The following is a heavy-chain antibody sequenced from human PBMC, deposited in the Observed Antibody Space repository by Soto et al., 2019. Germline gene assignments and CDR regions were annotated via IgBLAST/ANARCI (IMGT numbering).Heavy chain of an antibody. J-gene: IGHJ4*02. Sequence: QVQLQESGPGLVKPSQTLSLTCTVSGGSISSGDYYWSWIRQPPGKGLEWIGYIYYSGSTYYNPSLKSRVTISGDTSKYQSSLKLSSVTAADTAVYYCARGDGRMTTVTTYFRHFDYWGQGTLVTVSS. V-gene: IGHV4-30-4*01. CDR1: GGSISSGDYY. CDR2: IYYSGST. D-gene: IGHD4-17*01. CDR3: ARGDGRMTTVTTYFRHFDY.